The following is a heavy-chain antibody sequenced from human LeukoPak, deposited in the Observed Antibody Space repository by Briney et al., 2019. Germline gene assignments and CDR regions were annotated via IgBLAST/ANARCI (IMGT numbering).Heavy chain of an antibody. V-gene: IGHV5-51*01. D-gene: IGHD3-22*01. CDR1: GSGFTGNW. J-gene: IGHJ4*02. Sequence: HGASLQFSCKASGSGFTGNWIGWVRQLPGKGLEWLGIIFPGGAATRYTPSFHGQVTISADKSISTSYLQWSSLKAADTGMYYCARVVSDYFQFDRGGQGTLVTVSS. CDR3: ARVVSDYFQFDR. CDR2: IFPGGAAT.